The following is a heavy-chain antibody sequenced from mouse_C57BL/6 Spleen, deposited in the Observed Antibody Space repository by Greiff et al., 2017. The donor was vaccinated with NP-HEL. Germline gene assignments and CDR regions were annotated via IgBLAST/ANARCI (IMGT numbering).Heavy chain of an antibody. J-gene: IGHJ4*01. CDR3: ARILPLYAMDY. Sequence: QVQLQQPGAELVKPGASVKLSCKASGYTFTSYWMHWVKQRPGQGLEWIGMIHPNSGSTNYNEKFKSKATLTVDKSSSTAYMQLSSLTSEDSAVYYCARILPLYAMDYWGQGTSVTVSS. CDR1: GYTFTSYW. CDR2: IHPNSGST. V-gene: IGHV1-64*01.